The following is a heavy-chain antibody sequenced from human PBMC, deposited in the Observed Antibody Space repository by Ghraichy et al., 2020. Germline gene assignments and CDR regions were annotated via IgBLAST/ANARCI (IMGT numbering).Heavy chain of an antibody. Sequence: GGSLRLSCVGSGFSFSSYRMNWVRQSPGKGLEWVSYITASSRTTSYADSVRGRFTISRDKAQNSLYLQMNSLRDEDTAVYYCARGAAVIRFLYFNGGDVWGQGPTVTGSS. CDR1: GFSFSSYR. D-gene: IGHD3-3*01. CDR3: ARGAAVIRFLYFNGGDV. V-gene: IGHV3-48*02. J-gene: IGHJ6*02. CDR2: ITASSRTT.